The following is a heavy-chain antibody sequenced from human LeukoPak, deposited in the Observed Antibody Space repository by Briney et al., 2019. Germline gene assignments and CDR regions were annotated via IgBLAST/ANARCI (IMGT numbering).Heavy chain of an antibody. CDR1: GGTFSSYA. CDR2: IIPVFGTA. D-gene: IGHD5-24*01. CDR3: ARLKNGDGYNWVDY. V-gene: IGHV1-69*05. J-gene: IGHJ4*02. Sequence: SVKVSCKASGGTFSSYAFSWVRQAPGQGLEWMGGIIPVFGTANYAQKFQGRVTITTDESTSTAYVELSSLRSEDTAVYYCARLKNGDGYNWVDYWGQGTLVTVSS.